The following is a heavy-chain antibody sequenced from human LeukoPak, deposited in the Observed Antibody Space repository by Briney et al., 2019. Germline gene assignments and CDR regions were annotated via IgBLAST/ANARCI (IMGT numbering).Heavy chain of an antibody. V-gene: IGHV1-18*01. CDR3: ARDYYDNSGYPDY. CDR1: GYTFTSYG. J-gene: IGHJ4*02. Sequence: EASVKVSCKASGYTFTSYGISWVRQAPRQGLEWMGWISAYNGNTNYAQKLQGRVTMTTDASTSTAYMELRSLKSDDTAVYYCARDYYDNSGYPDYWGQGTLVTVSS. CDR2: ISAYNGNT. D-gene: IGHD3-22*01.